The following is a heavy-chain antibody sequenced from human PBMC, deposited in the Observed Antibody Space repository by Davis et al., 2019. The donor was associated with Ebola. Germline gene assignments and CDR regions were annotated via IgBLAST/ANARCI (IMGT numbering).Heavy chain of an antibody. CDR2: IYPGDSDT. CDR3: ASLRRTITGMDDSFDI. D-gene: IGHD7-27*01. J-gene: IGHJ3*02. CDR1: GYSFTSYW. Sequence: PGGSLRLSCKGSGYSFTSYWIGWVRQMPGKGLEWMGIIYPGDSDTRYSPSFQGQVTISADKSTKTAFLQWSSLKASDTGIYYCASLRRTITGMDDSFDIWGQGTMVTVSS. V-gene: IGHV5-51*01.